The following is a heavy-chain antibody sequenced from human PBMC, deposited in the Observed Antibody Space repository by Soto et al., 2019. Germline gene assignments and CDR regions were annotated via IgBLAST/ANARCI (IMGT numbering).Heavy chain of an antibody. CDR1: GFTFSSYW. V-gene: IGHV3-74*01. CDR2: INSDGSST. Sequence: PGGSLRLSCAASGFTFSSYWMHWVRQAPGKWLVWVSRINSDGSSTSYADSVKGRFTISRDNAKNTLYLQMNSLRAEDTAVYYCARDRYSYYDFWSGSLPYYYYGMDVWGQGTTVTVSS. D-gene: IGHD3-3*01. J-gene: IGHJ6*02. CDR3: ARDRYSYYDFWSGSLPYYYYGMDV.